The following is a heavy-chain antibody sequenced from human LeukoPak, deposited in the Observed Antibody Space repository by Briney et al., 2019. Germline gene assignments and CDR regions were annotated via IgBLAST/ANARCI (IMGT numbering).Heavy chain of an antibody. V-gene: IGHV1-8*01. J-gene: IGHJ4*02. D-gene: IGHD3-16*02. CDR3: ARGPQKAYDIVSGSYRYHFDY. CDR1: GYTLTSYD. CDR2: MNPDSSNT. Sequence: GASVKVSCKASGYTLTSYDINWVRQATGQGLEWMGWMNPDSSNTGYAQKFQGRVTMTRNTSISTAYMELSSLRSEDTAVYYCARGPQKAYDIVSGSYRYHFDYWGQGTLVTVSS.